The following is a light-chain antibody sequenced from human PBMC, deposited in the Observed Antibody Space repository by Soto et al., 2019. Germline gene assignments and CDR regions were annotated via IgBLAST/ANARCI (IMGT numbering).Light chain of an antibody. CDR1: SSDIGFYNY. V-gene: IGLV2-14*01. Sequence: QSALTQPASVSGSPGQSITISCTGTSSDIGFYNYVSWYQQHPGKAPKLMIFDVSNRPSGVSNRFSGSKSGNTASLTISGLQAEDEADYYCSSYTSTNTLIVFGGGTKVT. J-gene: IGLJ2*01. CDR2: DVS. CDR3: SSYTSTNTLIV.